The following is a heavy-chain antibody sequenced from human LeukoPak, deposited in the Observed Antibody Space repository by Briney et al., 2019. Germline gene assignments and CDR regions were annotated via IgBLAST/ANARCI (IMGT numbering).Heavy chain of an antibody. Sequence: SETLSLACTVSGGSISSSSYYWGWIRQPPGKGLEWIGYIYCSGSTNYNPSLKSRVTISIDTSKNQFSLKLSSVTAADTAVYYCARVEVVAAIVSAFDIWGQGTMVTVSS. D-gene: IGHD2-15*01. CDR3: ARVEVVAAIVSAFDI. CDR2: IYCSGST. CDR1: GGSISSSSYY. V-gene: IGHV4-61*05. J-gene: IGHJ3*02.